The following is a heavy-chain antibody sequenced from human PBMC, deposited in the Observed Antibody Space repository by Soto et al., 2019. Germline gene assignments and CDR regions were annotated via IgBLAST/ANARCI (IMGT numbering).Heavy chain of an antibody. CDR2: ISYHGRNK. CDR3: ARDARQRLANWFDP. D-gene: IGHD3-9*01. J-gene: IGHJ5*02. Sequence: PGGSLRLSCAASGFIFSSFGIHWARQAPGKGLEWVALISYHGRNKYYTDSVKGRFTISRDNSKNTLYLEMNLLRAEDTAVYFCARDARQRLANWFDPWGQGTLVTVSS. CDR1: GFIFSSFG. V-gene: IGHV3-30*03.